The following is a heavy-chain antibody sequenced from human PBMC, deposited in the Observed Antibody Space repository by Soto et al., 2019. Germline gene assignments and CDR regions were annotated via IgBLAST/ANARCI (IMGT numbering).Heavy chain of an antibody. CDR2: INAGNGNT. V-gene: IGHV1-3*01. J-gene: IGHJ3*02. Sequence: QVQLVQSGAEVKKPGASVKVSCKASGYTFTSYAMHWVRQAPGQRLEWMGWINAGNGNTKYSQKFQGRVTITRDTSASTAYMALSSQSSEDTAVYYCARRVTMVRGVIIDAFDIWGQGTMVTVSS. CDR3: ARRVTMVRGVIIDAFDI. CDR1: GYTFTSYA. D-gene: IGHD3-10*01.